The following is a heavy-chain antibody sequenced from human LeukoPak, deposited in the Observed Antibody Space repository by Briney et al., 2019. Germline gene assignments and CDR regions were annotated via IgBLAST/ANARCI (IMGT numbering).Heavy chain of an antibody. J-gene: IGHJ6*03. CDR2: IYHSGST. CDR3: ARQGDYYYYYMDV. Sequence: SETLSLTCAVYGGSFSGYYWGWIRQPSGKGLEWIGSIYHSGSTYYNPSLKSRVTISVDTSKNQFSLKLSSVTAADTAVYYCARQGDYYYYYMDVWGKGTTVTISS. CDR1: GGSFSGYY. V-gene: IGHV4-38-2*01.